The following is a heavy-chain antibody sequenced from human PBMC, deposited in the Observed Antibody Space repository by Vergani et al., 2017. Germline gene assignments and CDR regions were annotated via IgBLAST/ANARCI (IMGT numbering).Heavy chain of an antibody. Sequence: EVQLVQSGAEVKKPGATMKISCKVSGYTLTDHYMHWVKQAPGKGLEWMGLVDPEDGETIYAEKFKGRVTIAADTSTDTAHWELSSLRSEDTAVYYCATPQTVTTGGMEVWGQGTTVIVSS. D-gene: IGHD4-17*01. CDR3: ATPQTVTTGGMEV. J-gene: IGHJ6*02. CDR2: VDPEDGET. CDR1: GYTLTDHY. V-gene: IGHV1-69-2*01.